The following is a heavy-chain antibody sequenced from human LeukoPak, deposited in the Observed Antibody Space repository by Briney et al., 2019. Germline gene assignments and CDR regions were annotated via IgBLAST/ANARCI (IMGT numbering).Heavy chain of an antibody. Sequence: GGSLRLFCAASGFTVSSNYMSWVRQAPGKGQVWVAVIYSSGSTYYADSVKGRFTISRHNSKSTLYLQMNSLRAEDTALYYCAKEDHFASWGQGTLVTVSS. CDR3: AKEDHFAS. CDR1: GFTVSSNY. V-gene: IGHV3-53*04. CDR2: IYSSGST. J-gene: IGHJ4*02.